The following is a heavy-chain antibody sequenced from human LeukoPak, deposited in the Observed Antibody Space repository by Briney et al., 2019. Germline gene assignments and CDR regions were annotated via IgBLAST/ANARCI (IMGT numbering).Heavy chain of an antibody. J-gene: IGHJ5*02. CDR1: GGTFSSYA. CDR3: ARGRGEYQLPSQDWFDP. D-gene: IGHD2-2*01. Sequence: SVKVSCTASGGTFSSYAISWVRQAPGQGLGWMGGIIPIFGTANYAQKFQGRVTITADESTSTAYMELSSLRSEDTAVYYCARGRGEYQLPSQDWFDPWGQGTLVTVSS. V-gene: IGHV1-69*13. CDR2: IIPIFGTA.